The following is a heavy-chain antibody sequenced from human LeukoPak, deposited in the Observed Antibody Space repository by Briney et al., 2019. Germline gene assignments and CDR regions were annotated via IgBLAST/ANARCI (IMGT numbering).Heavy chain of an antibody. V-gene: IGHV3-7*01. J-gene: IGHJ4*02. CDR2: IKQDGSEK. CDR3: ARDPHLGSSSSEVVDY. CDR1: GFTFSNYW. D-gene: IGHD6-6*01. Sequence: GGSLRLSCAASGFTFSNYWMSWVRQAPGKGLEWVANIKQDGSEKYYVDSVKGRFTISRDNAKNSLFLRMNSLRAEDTAVYYCARDPHLGSSSSEVVDYWGQGTLVTVSS.